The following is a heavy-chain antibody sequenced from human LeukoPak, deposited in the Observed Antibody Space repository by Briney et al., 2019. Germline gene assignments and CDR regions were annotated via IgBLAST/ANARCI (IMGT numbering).Heavy chain of an antibody. Sequence: GESLKISCKGSGYSFTSYWIGWVRQMPGKGLEWMGTIYPGDPATRYSPSFQGQVTISADKSIRTAYLQWSSLKASDTAMYYCARLQDSSSFYYYYYGMDVWGQGTTVTVSS. CDR1: GYSFTSYW. J-gene: IGHJ6*02. CDR3: ARLQDSSSFYYYYYGMDV. CDR2: IYPGDPAT. D-gene: IGHD6-6*01. V-gene: IGHV5-51*01.